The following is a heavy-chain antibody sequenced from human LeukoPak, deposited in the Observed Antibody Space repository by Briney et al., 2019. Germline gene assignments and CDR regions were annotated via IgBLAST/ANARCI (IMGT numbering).Heavy chain of an antibody. CDR3: ARVAPPEAFDI. J-gene: IGHJ3*02. V-gene: IGHV1-69*02. CDR1: GGTFISYT. Sequence: SVKVSCKASGGTFISYTISWVRQAPGQGLEWMGRIIPILGIANYAQKFQGRVTITADKSTSTAYMELSSLRSEDTAVYYCARVAPPEAFDIWGQGTMVTVSS. D-gene: IGHD2-15*01. CDR2: IIPILGIA.